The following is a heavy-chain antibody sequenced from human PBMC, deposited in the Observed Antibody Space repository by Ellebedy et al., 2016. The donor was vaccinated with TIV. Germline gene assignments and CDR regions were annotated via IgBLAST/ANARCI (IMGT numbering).Heavy chain of an antibody. CDR2: ISYDGSNK. J-gene: IGHJ6*02. CDR1: GFTFSSYA. D-gene: IGHD1-26*01. CDR3: ARGGSYRGMDV. Sequence: GESLKISCAASGFTFSSYAMHWVRQAPGKGLEWVAVISYDGSNKYYADSVKGRFTISRDNAKNTLYLQMNSLRAEDTAVYYCARGGSYRGMDVWGQGTTVTVSS. V-gene: IGHV3-30-3*01.